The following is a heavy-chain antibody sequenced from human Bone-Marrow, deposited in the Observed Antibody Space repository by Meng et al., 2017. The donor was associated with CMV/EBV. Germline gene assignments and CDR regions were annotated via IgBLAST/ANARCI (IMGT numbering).Heavy chain of an antibody. V-gene: IGHV4-4*07. D-gene: IGHD3-16*02. CDR2: IYTSGST. CDR3: ARAMITFGGVIAPFDY. CDR1: GGSISSYY. J-gene: IGHJ4*02. Sequence: QVQLQESGPGLVKPSEXLSLPCTVSGGSISSYYWSWIRQPAGKGLEWIGRIYTSGSTNYNPSLKSRVTMSVDTSKNQFSLKLSSVTAADTAVYYCARAMITFGGVIAPFDYWGQGTLVTVSS.